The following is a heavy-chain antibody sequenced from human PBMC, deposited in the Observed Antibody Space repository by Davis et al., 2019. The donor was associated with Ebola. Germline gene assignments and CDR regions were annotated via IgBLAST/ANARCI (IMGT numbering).Heavy chain of an antibody. D-gene: IGHD3-22*01. Sequence: MPGGSLRLSCAVYGGSFSAYYWSWIRQPPGKGLEWMGEINHHGITSYNPSLKSRVTISVDTSKNQFSLKLSSVTAADTAVYYCARGDSYYDPSGYYAGPEAPDHWGQGTLVSVSS. J-gene: IGHJ4*02. CDR3: ARGDSYYDPSGYYAGPEAPDH. V-gene: IGHV4-34*01. CDR1: GGSFSAYY. CDR2: INHHGIT.